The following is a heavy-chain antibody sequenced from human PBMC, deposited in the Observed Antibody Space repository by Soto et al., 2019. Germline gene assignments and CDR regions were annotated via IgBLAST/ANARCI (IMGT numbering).Heavy chain of an antibody. CDR1: GVTFSSYA. Sequence: PGGSVRLSCAASGVTFSSYAMSCVLQAPGKGLEWVSAISGSGGSTYYADSVKGRFTISRDNSKNTLYLQMNSLRAEDTAVYYFVIVNCQALFAFHISCPALMLTV. D-gene: IGHD1-20*01. V-gene: IGHV3-23*01. CDR2: ISGSGGST. J-gene: IGHJ3*02. CDR3: VIVNCQALFAFHI.